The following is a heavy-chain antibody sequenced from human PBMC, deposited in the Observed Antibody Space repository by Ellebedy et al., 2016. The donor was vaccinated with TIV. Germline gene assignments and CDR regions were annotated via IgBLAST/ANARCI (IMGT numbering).Heavy chain of an antibody. CDR2: ISNSGTT. CDR1: GGSISGYY. CDR3: ARPRGLTMVRGTQWGWFDP. J-gene: IGHJ5*02. D-gene: IGHD3-10*01. Sequence: MPSETLSLTCTVSGGSISGYYWGWIRQPPGKGLEWIGYISNSGTTNYNPSLKSRVTISVDTSKNQFSLKLNSVTAADTAVYYCARPRGLTMVRGTQWGWFDPWGQGTLVTV. V-gene: IGHV4-59*01.